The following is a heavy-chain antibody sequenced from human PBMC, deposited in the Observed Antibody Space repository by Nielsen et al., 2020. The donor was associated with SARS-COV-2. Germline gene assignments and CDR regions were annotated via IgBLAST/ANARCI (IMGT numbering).Heavy chain of an antibody. D-gene: IGHD5-12*01. J-gene: IGHJ3*02. CDR2: ISSSSSYI. V-gene: IGHV3-21*01. Sequence: GESLKISCAASGFTFSSYGMNWVRQAPGKGLEWVSSISSSSSYIYYADSVKGRFTISRDNAKSSLYLQMNSLRAEDTAVYYCAISGYAHDAFDIWGQGTMVTVSS. CDR3: AISGYAHDAFDI. CDR1: GFTFSSYG.